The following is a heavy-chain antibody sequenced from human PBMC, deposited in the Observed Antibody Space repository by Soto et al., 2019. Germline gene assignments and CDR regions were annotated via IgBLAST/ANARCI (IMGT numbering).Heavy chain of an antibody. CDR3: ARELSIAAAGFDY. CDR2: ISSSSSYI. V-gene: IGHV3-21*01. D-gene: IGHD6-13*01. Sequence: EVQLVESGGGLVKPGGSLRLSCAASGFTFSSYSMNWVRQAPGKGLEWVSSISSSSSYIYYADSVKGRFIISRDNAKNSLYLQMNSLRAEDTAVYYCARELSIAAAGFDYWGQGTLVTVSS. CDR1: GFTFSSYS. J-gene: IGHJ4*02.